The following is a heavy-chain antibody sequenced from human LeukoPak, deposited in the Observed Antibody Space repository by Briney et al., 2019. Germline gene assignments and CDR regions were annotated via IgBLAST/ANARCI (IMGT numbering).Heavy chain of an antibody. CDR3: AGGSGYLITS. D-gene: IGHD3-9*01. CDR1: GFSFRSYW. Sequence: GGSLRLSCAATGFSFRSYWMNWVRQAPGKGLEGLAIIKQDGTEKHYKGSVEGRFTISRDNAKNSLHLQMNSQRAEDTAVYYCAGGSGYLITSWGQGTLVTVSS. V-gene: IGHV3-7*01. CDR2: IKQDGTEK. J-gene: IGHJ5*02.